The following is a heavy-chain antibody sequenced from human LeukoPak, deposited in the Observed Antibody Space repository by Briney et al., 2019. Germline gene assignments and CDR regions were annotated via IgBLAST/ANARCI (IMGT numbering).Heavy chain of an antibody. J-gene: IGHJ4*02. CDR2: ISAYSGDT. V-gene: IGHV1-18*01. D-gene: IGHD2-21*01. CDR3: AKRGGALSH. Sequence: ASVKVSCKASGYTFTSYGISWVRQAPGQGLEWMGWISAYSGDTKSAPKFQGRVAMTRVTSINTAYMEVSGLTPDDTAIYYCAKRGGALSHWGQGTPVTVTS. CDR1: GYTFTSYG.